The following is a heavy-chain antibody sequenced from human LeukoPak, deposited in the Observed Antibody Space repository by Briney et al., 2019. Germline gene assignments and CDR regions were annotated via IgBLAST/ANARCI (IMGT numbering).Heavy chain of an antibody. CDR1: GFTFSSYG. CDR3: ATPVHDASLDY. J-gene: IGHJ4*02. Sequence: PGGSPRLSCAASGFTFSSYGMHWVRQAPGKGLGWVAVIWYDGSNKYYADSVKGRFTISRDNSKNTLYLQMNSLRAEDTAVYYCATPVHDASLDYWGQGTLVTVSS. V-gene: IGHV3-33*01. CDR2: IWYDGSNK. D-gene: IGHD2-2*01.